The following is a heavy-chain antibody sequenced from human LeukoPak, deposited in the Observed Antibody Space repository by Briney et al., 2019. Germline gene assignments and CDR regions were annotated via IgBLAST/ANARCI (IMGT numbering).Heavy chain of an antibody. CDR2: ISSSSRTI. J-gene: IGHJ4*02. D-gene: IGHD5-12*01. CDR3: ARDSLTPAIYSGYGQVDY. V-gene: IGHV3-48*01. CDR1: GFPFSSRW. Sequence: PGGSLRLSCAASGFPFSSRWMNWVRQAPGKGLEWISYISSSSRTIYYADSVKGRFTISRDNAKNSLYLQMNSLRAEDTAVYYCARDSLTPAIYSGYGQVDYWGQGTLVTVSS.